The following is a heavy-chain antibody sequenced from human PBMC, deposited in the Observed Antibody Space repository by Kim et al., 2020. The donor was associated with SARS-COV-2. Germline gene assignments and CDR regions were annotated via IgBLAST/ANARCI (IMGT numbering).Heavy chain of an antibody. CDR3: AKDDGDYGWYFDL. CDR1: GFTFSSYA. CDR2: ISGSGGST. V-gene: IGHV3-23*01. Sequence: GGSLRLSCAASGFTFSSYAMSWVRQAPGKGPEWVSAISGSGGSTYYADSVKGRFTISRDNSKNTLYLQMNSLRAEDTAVYYCAKDDGDYGWYFDLWGRGTLVTVSS. D-gene: IGHD4-17*01. J-gene: IGHJ2*01.